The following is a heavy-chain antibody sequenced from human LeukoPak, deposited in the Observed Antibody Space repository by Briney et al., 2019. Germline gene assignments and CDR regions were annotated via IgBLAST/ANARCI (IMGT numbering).Heavy chain of an antibody. V-gene: IGHV3-15*01. CDR1: GFTFSSYW. D-gene: IGHD3-22*01. Sequence: GGSLRLSCAASGFTFSSYWMSWVRQAPGKGLEWLGRIKRETDGGTIDYAAPVKGRFTISRDDSRNTLYLQMDSLKIEDTAVYYCTTDRYYDNSELQFQHWGQGTLVTVSS. CDR3: TTDRYYDNSELQFQH. CDR2: IKRETDGGTI. J-gene: IGHJ1*01.